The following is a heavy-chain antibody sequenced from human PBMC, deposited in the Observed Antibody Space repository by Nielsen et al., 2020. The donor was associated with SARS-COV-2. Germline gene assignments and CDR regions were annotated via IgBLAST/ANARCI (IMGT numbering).Heavy chain of an antibody. V-gene: IGHV3-23*01. CDR1: GFSFSSYA. D-gene: IGHD1-26*01. J-gene: IGHJ4*02. CDR3: AKISGSQRHYFDF. Sequence: GESLKISCAASGFSFSSYAMTWVRQAPGKGLEWVSSIGITGDKTFYADSVKGRFTISRDNSKNTLYLQLNSLRAEDTAVFYCAKISGSQRHYFDFWGQGALVTVSS. CDR2: IGITGDKT.